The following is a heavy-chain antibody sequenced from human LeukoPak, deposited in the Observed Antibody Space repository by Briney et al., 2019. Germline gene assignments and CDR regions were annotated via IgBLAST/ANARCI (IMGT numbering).Heavy chain of an antibody. Sequence: SETLSLTCTVSGGSISSGGYYWSWIRQHPGKGLEWIGYIYYSGSTYYNPSLKSRVTISVDRSKNQFSLKLSSVTAADTAVYYCAREQQQLAFDYWGQGTLVTVSS. CDR1: GGSISSGGYY. D-gene: IGHD6-13*01. CDR2: IYYSGST. V-gene: IGHV4-31*03. CDR3: AREQQQLAFDY. J-gene: IGHJ4*02.